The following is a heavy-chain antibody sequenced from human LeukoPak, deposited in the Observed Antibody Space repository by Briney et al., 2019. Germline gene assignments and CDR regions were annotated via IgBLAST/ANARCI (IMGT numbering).Heavy chain of an antibody. CDR2: ISGSGGST. CDR1: GFTFDDYA. CDR3: AKVGLLLWFGEYPEKYYFDY. D-gene: IGHD3-10*01. Sequence: GRSLRLSCAASGFTFDDYAMHWVRQAPGKGLEWVSAISGSGGSTYYADSVKGRFTISRDNSKNTLYLQMNSLRAEDTAVYYCAKVGLLLWFGEYPEKYYFDYWGQGTLVTVSS. V-gene: IGHV3-23*01. J-gene: IGHJ4*02.